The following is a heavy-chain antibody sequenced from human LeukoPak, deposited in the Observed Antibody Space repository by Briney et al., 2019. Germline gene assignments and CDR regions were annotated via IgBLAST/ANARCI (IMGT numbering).Heavy chain of an antibody. CDR1: GFTFSSYV. V-gene: IGHV3-23*01. D-gene: IGHD3-16*01. J-gene: IGHJ4*02. CDR3: AKDLGVYDYVWGSYFDY. Sequence: PGGSLRLSCAASGFTFSSYVMSWVRQAPGKGLEWVSAISGSGGSTYYADSVKGRFTISRDNSKNTLYLQMNSLRAEDTAVYYCAKDLGVYDYVWGSYFDYWGQGTLVTVSS. CDR2: ISGSGGST.